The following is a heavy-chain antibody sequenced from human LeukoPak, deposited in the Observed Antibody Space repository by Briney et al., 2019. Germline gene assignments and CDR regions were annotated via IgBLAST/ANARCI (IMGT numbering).Heavy chain of an antibody. D-gene: IGHD6-6*01. CDR1: GYTFTSYY. V-gene: IGHV1-46*01. J-gene: IGHJ4*02. CDR2: INPSGSST. Sequence: ASVKVSCKASGYTFTSYYMHWVRQAPGQGLEWMGLINPSGSSTSYAQKFQGRLSLTRDMSTSTDYMELSSLRSEDTAVYYCARGAESIAARDWGQGTLVTVSS. CDR3: ARGAESIAARD.